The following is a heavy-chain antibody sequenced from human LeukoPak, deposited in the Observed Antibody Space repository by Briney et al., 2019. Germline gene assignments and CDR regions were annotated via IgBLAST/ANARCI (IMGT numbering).Heavy chain of an antibody. CDR2: INQDETVK. D-gene: IGHD3-22*01. J-gene: IGHJ4*02. CDR3: ATSDDSSGSD. CDR1: GITFSGYW. V-gene: IGHV3-7*01. Sequence: GGSLRLSCGASGITFSGYWMSWVRQAPGRGLEWVANINQDETVKHYVDSVKGRFTISRDNAKNSLFLQMNSLRVEDTALYYCATSDDSSGSDWGQGTMVTVSS.